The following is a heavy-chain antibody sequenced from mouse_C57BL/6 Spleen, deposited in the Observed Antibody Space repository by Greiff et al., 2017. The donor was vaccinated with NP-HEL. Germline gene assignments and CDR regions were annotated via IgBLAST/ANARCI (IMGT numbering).Heavy chain of an antibody. CDR2: IYIGNGYT. J-gene: IGHJ2*01. Sequence: VQLQQPGAELVKPGASVKLSCKASGYTFTSYWMQWVKQRPGQGLEWIGYIYIGNGYTEYNEKFKGKATLTSDTSSSTAYMQLSSLTSEDSAIYFCARSPFYGSSPWYFDDWGQGTTLTVSS. V-gene: IGHV1-58*01. CDR1: GYTFTSYW. CDR3: ARSPFYGSSPWYFDD. D-gene: IGHD1-1*01.